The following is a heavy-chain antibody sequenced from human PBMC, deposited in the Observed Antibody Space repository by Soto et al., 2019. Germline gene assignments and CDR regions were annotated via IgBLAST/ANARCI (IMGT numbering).Heavy chain of an antibody. CDR2: VYTSGYI. Sequence: VQLQESGPGLVKPSETLSLICTVSGGSISSDYLSWIRQPAGKGLEWIGRVYTSGYINSNPSLKSRVTMSVDTSKKQFSLTLSSVTAADTAVYYCAREPTTAGTVNWFDPWGQGTLVTVSS. V-gene: IGHV4-4*07. CDR1: GGSISSDY. CDR3: AREPTTAGTVNWFDP. J-gene: IGHJ5*02. D-gene: IGHD6-13*01.